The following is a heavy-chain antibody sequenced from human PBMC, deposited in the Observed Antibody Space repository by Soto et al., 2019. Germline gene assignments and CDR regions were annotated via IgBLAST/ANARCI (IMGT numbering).Heavy chain of an antibody. V-gene: IGHV1-18*01. D-gene: IGHD3-10*01. CDR3: AREGYYSGSGTYSPPRYYRMDV. Sequence: ASVKVSCKASGYTFSSYGISWARQAPGQGLEWIGWISDYNGNTHYAQKFQGRLITTTDTSTRTAYMELRGLRSDDTAVYFCAREGYYSGSGTYSPPRYYRMDVWGQGTTVTVSS. CDR1: GYTFSSYG. CDR2: ISDYNGNT. J-gene: IGHJ6*02.